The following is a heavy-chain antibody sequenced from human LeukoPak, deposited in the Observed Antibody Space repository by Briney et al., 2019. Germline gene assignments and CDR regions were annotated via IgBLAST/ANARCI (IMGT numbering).Heavy chain of an antibody. J-gene: IGHJ4*02. D-gene: IGHD3-22*01. CDR2: ISGNGGKI. CDR1: EFTFSNYA. V-gene: IGHV3-23*01. Sequence: PGGSLRLPCAASEFTFSNYAMAWVRQAPGEGLEWVSGISGNGGKIYYADSVKGRFTISRDNSKNTLYLQMNSLRGEDTAVYFCAKRDYYDSSGYAPLFDYWGQGTLVTVSP. CDR3: AKRDYYDSSGYAPLFDY.